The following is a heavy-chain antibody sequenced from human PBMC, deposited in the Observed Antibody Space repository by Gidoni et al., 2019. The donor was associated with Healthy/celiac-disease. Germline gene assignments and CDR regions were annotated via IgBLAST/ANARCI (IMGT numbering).Heavy chain of an antibody. CDR2: IYYSGST. CDR3: AREGAAAGINAFDI. Sequence: QLQLQESGPGLVKPSETLSLTCTVSGGSISSSSYYWGWIRQPPGKGLEWIGSIYYSGSTYYNPSLKSRVTISVDTSKNQFSLKLSSVTAADTAVYYCAREGAAAGINAFDIWGQGTMSPSLQ. D-gene: IGHD6-13*01. V-gene: IGHV4-39*02. J-gene: IGHJ3*02. CDR1: GGSISSSSYY.